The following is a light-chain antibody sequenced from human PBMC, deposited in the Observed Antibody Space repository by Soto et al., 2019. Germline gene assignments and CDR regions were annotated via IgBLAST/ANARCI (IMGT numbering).Light chain of an antibody. CDR2: EAS. CDR3: QQYNSYSQHT. V-gene: IGKV1-5*03. CDR1: QSISSW. J-gene: IGKJ4*01. Sequence: DIQMTQSPSTLSASVGERVTITCRASQSISSWLAWYQQKPGKAPKLLIYEASSLESGVPSRFSGSGSGSEFTLTISSLQPDDCATYYCQQYNSYSQHTFGGRTKVEIK.